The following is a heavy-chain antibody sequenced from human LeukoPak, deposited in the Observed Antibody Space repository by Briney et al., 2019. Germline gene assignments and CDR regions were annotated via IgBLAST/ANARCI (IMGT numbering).Heavy chain of an antibody. CDR2: INPNSGDT. CDR1: GYTFTGYY. V-gene: IGHV1-2*02. Sequence: ASVKVSCKSSGYTFTGYYMYWVRQAPGQGLEWMGWINPNSGDTNYAQKFQGRVTMTRDTSISTAYMELSRLRSDDTAVFYCARVWSTSSGGYNWFDPWGQGTLVTVSS. J-gene: IGHJ5*02. D-gene: IGHD6-6*01. CDR3: ARVWSTSSGGYNWFDP.